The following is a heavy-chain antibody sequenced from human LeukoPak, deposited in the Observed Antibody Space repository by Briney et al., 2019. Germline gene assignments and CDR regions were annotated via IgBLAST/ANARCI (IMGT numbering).Heavy chain of an antibody. J-gene: IGHJ4*02. CDR3: ARPPPRRDGSGWNYFDY. Sequence: GGSLRLSCAASGFTFSHCWMSWVRQAPGKGLEWVANIKQDGSENNYVDSVKGRFTISRDNAKNSLYLQMNSLRDEDTAVYYCARPPPRRDGSGWNYFDYWGQGALVTVSS. CDR2: IKQDGSEN. V-gene: IGHV3-7*04. D-gene: IGHD6-19*01. CDR1: GFTFSHCW.